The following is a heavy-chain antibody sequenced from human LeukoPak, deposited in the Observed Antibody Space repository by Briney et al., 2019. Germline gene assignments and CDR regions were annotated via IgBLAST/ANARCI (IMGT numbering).Heavy chain of an antibody. CDR1: GDSITSYY. Sequence: SETLSLTCTVSGDSITSYYWSWVRQPPGKGLEWIGYIYYSGSTNYNPSLKSRVTISVDTSKNQFSLKLSSVTAADTAVYYCARGRYSSGWYHYYYYGMDVWGQGTTVTVSS. CDR2: IYYSGST. CDR3: ARGRYSSGWYHYYYYGMDV. V-gene: IGHV4-59*01. D-gene: IGHD6-19*01. J-gene: IGHJ6*02.